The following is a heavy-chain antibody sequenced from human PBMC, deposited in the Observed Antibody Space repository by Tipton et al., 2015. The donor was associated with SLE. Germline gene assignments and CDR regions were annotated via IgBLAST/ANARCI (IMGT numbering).Heavy chain of an antibody. V-gene: IGHV4-39*01. Sequence: TLSLTCTVSGGPISSSTYYWGWIRQPPGKGLEWIGSIYYSGNTNYNPSLKSRVTISVDTSKNQFSLKLSSVTAADTAVYYCARPRSGSSAPFDYWGQGTLVTVSS. D-gene: IGHD6-6*01. J-gene: IGHJ4*02. CDR2: IYYSGNT. CDR1: GGPISSSTYY. CDR3: ARPRSGSSAPFDY.